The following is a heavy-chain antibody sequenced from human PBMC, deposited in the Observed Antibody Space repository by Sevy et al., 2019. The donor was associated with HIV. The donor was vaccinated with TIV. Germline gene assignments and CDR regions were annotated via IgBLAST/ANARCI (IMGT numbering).Heavy chain of an antibody. D-gene: IGHD5-18*01. CDR2: IYYSGST. CDR3: ARDTVDTAMVCRYFDL. J-gene: IGHJ2*01. V-gene: IGHV4-31*03. CDR1: GGSISSGGYY. Sequence: SETLSLTCTVSGGSISSGGYYWSWIRQHPGKGLEWIGYIYYSGSTYYNPSLKSRVTISVDTSKNQFSLKLSSVTAADTAVYYCARDTVDTAMVCRYFDLWGRGTLVTVSS.